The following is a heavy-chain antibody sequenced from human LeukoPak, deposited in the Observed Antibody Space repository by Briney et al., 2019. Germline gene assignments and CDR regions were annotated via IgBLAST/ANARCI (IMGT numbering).Heavy chain of an antibody. J-gene: IGHJ4*02. CDR2: IPYDGSNK. CDR3: AREGWGRGFDY. CDR1: GFTFSSYA. D-gene: IGHD3-16*01. Sequence: GGSLRLSCAASGFTFSSYAMHWVRQAPGKGLEWVAVIPYDGSNKYYADSVKGRFTISRDNSKNTLYLQMNSLRAEDTAVYYCAREGWGRGFDYWGQGTLVTVSS. V-gene: IGHV3-30-3*01.